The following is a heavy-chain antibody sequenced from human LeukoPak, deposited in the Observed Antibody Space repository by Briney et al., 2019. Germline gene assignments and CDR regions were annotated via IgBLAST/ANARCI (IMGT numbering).Heavy chain of an antibody. D-gene: IGHD3-9*01. CDR1: GFTFSIYW. J-gene: IGHJ4*02. V-gene: IGHV3-7*01. CDR3: AKDGYDILTGYYNAGDYFDY. CDR2: IKQDGSEK. Sequence: GGSLRLSCAASGFTFSIYWMNWVRQAPGKGLEWVANIKQDGSEKYYVDSVKGRFTISRDNAKNSLYLQMNSLRAEDTAVYYCAKDGYDILTGYYNAGDYFDYWGQGTLVTVSS.